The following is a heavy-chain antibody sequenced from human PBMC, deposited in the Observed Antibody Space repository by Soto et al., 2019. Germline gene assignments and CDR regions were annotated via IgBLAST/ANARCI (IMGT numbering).Heavy chain of an antibody. V-gene: IGHV4-39*01. CDR2: IYYSGST. J-gene: IGHJ4*02. CDR3: AIQAGVAATGYFDY. D-gene: IGHD2-15*01. CDR1: GGSISSSSYY. Sequence: QLQLQESGPGLVTPSETLSLTCTVSGGSISSSSYYWGWIRQPPGKGLEWIGSIYYSGSTYYNPSLKSRVTISVDTSKNQFSLRLSSVAAADTAVDYCAIQAGVAATGYFDYWGQGTLVTVSA.